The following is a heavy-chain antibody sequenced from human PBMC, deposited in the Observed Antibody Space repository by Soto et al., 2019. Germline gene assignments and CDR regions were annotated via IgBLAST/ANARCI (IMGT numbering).Heavy chain of an antibody. CDR3: ARDIGSHYLPIDY. V-gene: IGHV1-18*01. CDR1: GYTFTAYT. J-gene: IGHJ4*02. CDR2: ISPNNGET. D-gene: IGHD3-10*01. Sequence: GASVKVSCKGSGYTFTAYTIICVVQSPGQGLEWMGCISPNNGETGSAQSLQGRLTMTTDTSTATVYMELRGLTSDDTAVYYCARDIGSHYLPIDYWGQGTLVTVSS.